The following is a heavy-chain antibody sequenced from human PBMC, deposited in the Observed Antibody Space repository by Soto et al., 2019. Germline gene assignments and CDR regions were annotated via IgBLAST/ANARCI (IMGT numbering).Heavy chain of an antibody. V-gene: IGHV1-18*01. J-gene: IGHJ4*02. D-gene: IGHD3-22*01. CDR1: GYTFGTSG. CDR3: ARAGHYYDSSGYAN. CDR2: ISAYNDNT. Sequence: QVKLVQSGAEVKKPGTSMKVSCKASGYTFGTSGISWIRQAPGQGLEWMGWISAYNDNTNYEQKLQDRVTMTTDTSTSTAYLELRSLRSDDTAVYYCARAGHYYDSSGYANWGQGTLVSVS.